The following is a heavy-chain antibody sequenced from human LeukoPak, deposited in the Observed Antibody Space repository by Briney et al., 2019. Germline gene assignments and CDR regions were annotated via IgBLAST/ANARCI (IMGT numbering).Heavy chain of an antibody. CDR3: ARLPLGYSYGHFDY. CDR2: IFYIGST. Sequence: SETLSLTCTVSGGSITPYYWSWIRQPPGKGLEWIGYIFYIGSTNYNPSLKSRVSISVDTSKNQFSLKLSSVTAADTAVYYCARLPLGYSYGHFDYWGQGTLVTVSS. CDR1: GGSITPYY. V-gene: IGHV4-59*01. J-gene: IGHJ4*02. D-gene: IGHD5-18*01.